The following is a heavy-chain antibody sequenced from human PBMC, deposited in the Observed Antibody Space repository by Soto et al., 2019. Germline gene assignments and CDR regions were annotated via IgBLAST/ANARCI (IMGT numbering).Heavy chain of an antibody. V-gene: IGHV1-18*01. Sequence: QVQLVQSGPEVKKPGASVKVSCKTSGYTFTSYGVSSVRQAPGQGLEWMGWISTYKGNTNYAQKFQGRVTMTTDTSTSTGYMELRSLRSDDTAVYYCATRSPAFDYWGQGTLVTVSS. CDR2: ISTYKGNT. CDR3: ATRSPAFDY. J-gene: IGHJ4*02. CDR1: GYTFTSYG.